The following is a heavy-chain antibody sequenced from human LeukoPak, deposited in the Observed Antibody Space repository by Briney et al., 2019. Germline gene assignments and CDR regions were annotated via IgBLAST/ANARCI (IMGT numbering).Heavy chain of an antibody. CDR3: ARTYCSGGSCPGPTAPDY. V-gene: IGHV1-46*01. J-gene: IGHJ4*02. CDR1: GYTFTSYY. Sequence: GASVKVSCKASGYTFTSYYMHWVRQAPGQGLEWMGIINPSGGTTSYAQKFQGRVTMTRDTSTSTVYMELSSLRSEDTAVYYCARTYCSGGSCPGPTAPDYWGQGTLVTVSS. CDR2: INPSGGTT. D-gene: IGHD2-15*01.